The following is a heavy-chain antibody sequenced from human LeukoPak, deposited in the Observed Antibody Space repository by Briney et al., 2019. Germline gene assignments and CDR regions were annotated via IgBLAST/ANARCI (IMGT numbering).Heavy chain of an antibody. V-gene: IGHV4-59*08. Sequence: PSETLSLTCTVSGDSINDYYWTWIRQPPGKGLEWIGYIYYSGNTNYNPSLKSRVTISLDTPKNQFSLKLTSVTAADTAMYYCARRKAKTPNYFDYWGQGALVTVSS. CDR2: IYYSGNT. J-gene: IGHJ4*02. CDR1: GDSINDYY. CDR3: ARRKAKTPNYFDY.